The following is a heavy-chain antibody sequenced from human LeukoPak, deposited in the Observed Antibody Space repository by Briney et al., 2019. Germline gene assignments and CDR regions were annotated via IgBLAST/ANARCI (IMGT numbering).Heavy chain of an antibody. CDR1: GGTFSSYA. CDR3: ARDRIAARSFDY. Sequence: SVKVSCKASGGTFSSYAISWVRQAPGQGLEWMGRIIPIFGTANYAQKFQGRVTITTDESTSTAYMELSSLRSEDTAVYYCARDRIAARSFDYWGQGTLVTVSS. J-gene: IGHJ4*02. V-gene: IGHV1-69*05. CDR2: IIPIFGTA. D-gene: IGHD6-6*01.